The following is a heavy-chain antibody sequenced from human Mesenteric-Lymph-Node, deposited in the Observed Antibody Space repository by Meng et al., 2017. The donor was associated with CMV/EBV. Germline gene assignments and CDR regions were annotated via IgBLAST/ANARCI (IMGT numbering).Heavy chain of an antibody. V-gene: IGHV3-66*03. CDR2: IYSCGST. CDR1: GFTVSSNY. Sequence: GGSLRLSCAASGFTVSSNYMSWVRQAPGKGLEWVSVIYSCGSTYYADSVKGRFTISRDNSKNTLYLQMNSLRAEDTAVYYCARYCSSTSCYKGGWDYWGQGTLVTVSS. D-gene: IGHD2-2*02. J-gene: IGHJ4*02. CDR3: ARYCSSTSCYKGGWDY.